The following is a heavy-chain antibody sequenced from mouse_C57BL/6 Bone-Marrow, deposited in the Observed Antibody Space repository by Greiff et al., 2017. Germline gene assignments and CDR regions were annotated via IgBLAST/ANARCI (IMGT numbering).Heavy chain of an antibody. CDR3: ARQDYGSSYDYAMDY. CDR2: ISNLAYSI. D-gene: IGHD1-1*01. Sequence: EVQWVESGGGLVQPGGSLKLSCAASGFTFSDYGMAWVRQAPRKGPEWVAFISNLAYSIYYADTVTGRFTISRENAKNTRYLEMSSLRSEDTSMYYCARQDYGSSYDYAMDYLGQGTSVTVSS. V-gene: IGHV5-15*01. CDR1: GFTFSDYG. J-gene: IGHJ4*01.